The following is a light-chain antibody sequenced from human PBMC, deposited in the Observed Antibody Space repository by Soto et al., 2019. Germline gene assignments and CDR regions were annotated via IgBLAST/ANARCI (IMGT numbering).Light chain of an antibody. J-gene: IGKJ5*01. CDR1: QDISNY. V-gene: IGKV1-33*01. CDR2: DAS. CDR3: QQYDNLPST. Sequence: DIQMTQSPSSLSASVGDRVTITCQASQDISNYLNWYQQKPGKAPKLLIYDASNLETGVPSRFSGSGSGTDFTFTISILQPEDIATYYGQQYDNLPSTFGQGTRLEIK.